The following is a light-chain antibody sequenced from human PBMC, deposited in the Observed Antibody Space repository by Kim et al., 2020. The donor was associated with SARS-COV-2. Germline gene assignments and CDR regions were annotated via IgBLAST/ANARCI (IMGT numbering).Light chain of an antibody. CDR1: SSDVGGYPF. Sequence: GQSVTISCAETSSDVGGYPFVSWYQQHPFKAPKLIIYEVNKRPSGVPDRFSGSKSGNTASLTVSGLQAEDEADYYCSSYAGSNILVFGGGTQLTVL. CDR2: EVN. V-gene: IGLV2-8*01. CDR3: SSYAGSNILV. J-gene: IGLJ2*01.